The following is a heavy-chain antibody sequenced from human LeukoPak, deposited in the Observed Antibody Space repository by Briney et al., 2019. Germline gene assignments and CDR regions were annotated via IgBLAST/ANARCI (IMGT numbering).Heavy chain of an antibody. CDR3: ARLGSGYPYYFDY. D-gene: IGHD3-22*01. Sequence: SGGSLRLSCAASGFTVSSNYMSWVRQAPGKGLEWVSVIYSGGSTYYADSVKGRFTISRDNSKNTLYLQMNSLRAEDTAVYYCARLGSGYPYYFDYWGQGTLVTVSS. CDR2: IYSGGST. CDR1: GFTVSSNY. J-gene: IGHJ4*02. V-gene: IGHV3-53*01.